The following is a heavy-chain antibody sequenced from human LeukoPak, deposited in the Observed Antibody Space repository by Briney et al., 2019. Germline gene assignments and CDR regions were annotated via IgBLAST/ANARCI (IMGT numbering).Heavy chain of an antibody. D-gene: IGHD3-22*01. CDR3: ARERYYYDSSGYYPLHYYSMDV. Sequence: SQTLSLTCTVSGGSISSGDYYWSWIRQPPGKGLEWIGYIYYSGSTYYNPSLKSRVTISVDTSKNQFSLKLSSVTAADTAVYYCARERYYYDSSGYYPLHYYSMDVWGQGTTVTVSS. J-gene: IGHJ6*02. CDR1: GGSISSGDYY. CDR2: IYYSGST. V-gene: IGHV4-30-4*01.